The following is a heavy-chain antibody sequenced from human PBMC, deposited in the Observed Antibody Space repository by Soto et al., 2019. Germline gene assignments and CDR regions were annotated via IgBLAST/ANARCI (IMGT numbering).Heavy chain of an antibody. CDR2: IKSKTDGGTT. V-gene: IGHV3-15*01. Sequence: EVQVVESGGGLVKPGGALRLSCAASGFTFSNAWMSWVRQAPGKGLEWVARIKSKTDGGTTNYAAPGKGRFIIARDDSKTTLYLQVNSLKTEDTAVYYCSTSANYYDTRRYRGYFDVWGRGTLLTVSS. CDR1: GFTFSNAW. D-gene: IGHD3-22*01. J-gene: IGHJ2*01. CDR3: STSANYYDTRRYRGYFDV.